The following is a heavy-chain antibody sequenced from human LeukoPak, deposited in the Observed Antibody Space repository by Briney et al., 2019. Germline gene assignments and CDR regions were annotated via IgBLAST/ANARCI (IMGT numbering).Heavy chain of an antibody. Sequence: SETLSLTCTVSGGSISSYYWSRIRQPPGKGLEWIGYIYYSGSTNYNPSLKSRVTISVDTSKNQFSLKLSSVTAADTAVYYCARGYFDWLFLDYWGQGTLVTVSS. CDR3: ARGYFDWLFLDY. CDR2: IYYSGST. V-gene: IGHV4-59*01. CDR1: GGSISSYY. J-gene: IGHJ4*02. D-gene: IGHD3-9*01.